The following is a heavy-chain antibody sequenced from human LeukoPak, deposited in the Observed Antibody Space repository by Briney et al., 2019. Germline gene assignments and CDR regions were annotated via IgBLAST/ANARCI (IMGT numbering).Heavy chain of an antibody. V-gene: IGHV4-59*01. CDR2: IYYSGST. J-gene: IGHJ4*02. CDR3: ARDGGYYYGSGSYEY. CDR1: GGSISSYY. D-gene: IGHD3-10*01. Sequence: SETLSLTCTVSGGSISSYYWSWIRQPPGKGLEWIGYIYYSGSTNYDPSLKSRVTISVDTSKNQFSLKLSSVTAANTAVYYCARDGGYYYGSGSYEYWGQGTLVIVSS.